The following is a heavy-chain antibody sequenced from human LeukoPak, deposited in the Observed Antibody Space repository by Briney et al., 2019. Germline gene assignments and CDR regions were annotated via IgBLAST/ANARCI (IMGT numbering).Heavy chain of an antibody. J-gene: IGHJ5*02. V-gene: IGHV3-74*01. CDR3: ARHGGDYSNAPWFDP. CDR2: INSDGSST. Sequence: GGSLRLSCAASGFTFSSYWMHWVRQAPGKGLVWVSRINSDGSSTSYADSVKGRFTISRDNSKNTLYLQMNSLRAEDTAVYYCARHGGDYSNAPWFDPWGQGALVTVSS. D-gene: IGHD4-11*01. CDR1: GFTFSSYW.